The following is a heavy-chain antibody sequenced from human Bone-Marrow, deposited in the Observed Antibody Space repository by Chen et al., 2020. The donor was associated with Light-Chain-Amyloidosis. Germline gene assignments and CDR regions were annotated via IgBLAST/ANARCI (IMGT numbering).Heavy chain of an antibody. Sequence: EVQLLESGGGLVRPGGSLRLSCAASGYSVSSYAMSRVRQAPGKGLEWVSAISGSGGSTSYADSVKGRFPLSRDDSKTTLYLQMPSLRAEAPAVYYCARVGWGQVGSRVKLSAAGYYYYMAVWGKGTTVTVSS. J-gene: IGHJ6*03. D-gene: IGHD6-13*01. CDR2: ISGSGGST. CDR1: GYSVSSYA. V-gene: IGHV3-23*01. CDR3: ARVGWGQVGSRVKLSAAGYYYYMAV.